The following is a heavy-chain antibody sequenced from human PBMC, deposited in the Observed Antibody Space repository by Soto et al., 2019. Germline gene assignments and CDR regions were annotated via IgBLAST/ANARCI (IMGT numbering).Heavy chain of an antibody. CDR3: ARVNVVVPAAISYYYYYYMDV. Sequence: PSETLSLTCAVYGGSFSGYYWSWIRQPPGKGLEWIGEINHSGSTNYNPSLKSRVTISVDTSKNQFSLKLSSVTAADTAVYYCARVNVVVPAAISYYYYYYMDVWGKGTTVTVAS. V-gene: IGHV4-34*01. D-gene: IGHD2-2*01. J-gene: IGHJ6*03. CDR2: INHSGST. CDR1: GGSFSGYY.